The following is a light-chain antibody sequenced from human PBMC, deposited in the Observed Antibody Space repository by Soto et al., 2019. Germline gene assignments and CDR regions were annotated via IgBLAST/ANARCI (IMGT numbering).Light chain of an antibody. J-gene: IGKJ5*01. CDR1: QSVSNY. Sequence: EILLTQSPATLSLSPGERATLSCRASQSVSNYLAWYQHKPGQAPRLLIYDASNRATGIPARFSGSGSGTDFTLTISSLEPEDFAVYYCQQRSNWPRSITFGQGTRLEIK. V-gene: IGKV3-11*01. CDR2: DAS. CDR3: QQRSNWPRSIT.